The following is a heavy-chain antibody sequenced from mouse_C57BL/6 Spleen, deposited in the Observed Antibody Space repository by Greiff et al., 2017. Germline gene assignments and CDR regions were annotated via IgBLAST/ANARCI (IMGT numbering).Heavy chain of an antibody. D-gene: IGHD1-1*01. J-gene: IGHJ3*01. Sequence: QVHVKQSGAELVKPGASVKVSCKASGYTFTSYWMHWVKQRPGQGLEWIGRIHPSDSDTNYNQKFKGKDTLTVDKSSSTAYMQLSSLTSEDSAVYYCHYYGSGLAYWGQGTLVTVSA. V-gene: IGHV1-74*01. CDR1: GYTFTSYW. CDR3: HYYGSGLAY. CDR2: IHPSDSDT.